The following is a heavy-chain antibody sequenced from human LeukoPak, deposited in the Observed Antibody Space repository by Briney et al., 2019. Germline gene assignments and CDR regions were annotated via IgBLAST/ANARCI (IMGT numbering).Heavy chain of an antibody. D-gene: IGHD3-22*01. Sequence: GGSLRLSCAASGFNFSTYDMHWVRQAPGKGLEWVAVIWYDGSNTYYVDSVKGRFTISRDNSKNTLYLQMNSLRAEDTAVYYCAREARYDSIGYYFDYWGREPWSPSPQ. CDR2: IWYDGSNT. CDR3: AREARYDSIGYYFDY. J-gene: IGHJ4*02. CDR1: GFNFSTYD. V-gene: IGHV3-33*01.